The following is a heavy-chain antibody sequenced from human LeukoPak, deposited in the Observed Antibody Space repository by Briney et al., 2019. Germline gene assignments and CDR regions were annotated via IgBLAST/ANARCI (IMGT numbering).Heavy chain of an antibody. V-gene: IGHV3-20*04. CDR1: GFTFDDFG. CDR3: ARKWLSTAFDI. CDR2: INWNGGRT. J-gene: IGHJ3*02. D-gene: IGHD5-12*01. Sequence: PGGSLRLSCAASGFTFDDFGMGWVRQVPGKGLEWVAGINWNGGRTGYADSVKGRFTISRDNAKKSLYLQMSSLRAEDTALYYCARKWLSTAFDIWGQGTMVTVSS.